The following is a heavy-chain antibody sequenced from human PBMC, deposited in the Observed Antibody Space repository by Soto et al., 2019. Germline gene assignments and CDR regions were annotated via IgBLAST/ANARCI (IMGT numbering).Heavy chain of an antibody. CDR2: INHSGST. CDR3: ARARYYDWCFDL. J-gene: IGHJ4*02. D-gene: IGHD3-9*01. CDR1: GGSFSDYY. Sequence: SETLSLTCAVYGGSFSDYYCSWIRQPPGKGLEWIGEINHSGSTNYNPSLKSRVTISVDRSKAQFYLTLTSVTAADTAVYFCARARYYDWCFDLWGLGTPVTVSS. V-gene: IGHV4-34*01.